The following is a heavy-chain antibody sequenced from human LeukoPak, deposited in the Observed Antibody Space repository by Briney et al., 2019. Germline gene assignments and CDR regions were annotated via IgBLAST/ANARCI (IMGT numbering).Heavy chain of an antibody. D-gene: IGHD2-2*01. V-gene: IGHV4-4*07. Sequence: SETLSLTCTVSGGSISTYYWSWIRQPAGRGLEWLGRIYSNGNTNYNPSLKSRVTISVDTSKNQFSLRLSSVTAAETAVYYCAREAGIVPAAGSRHFDPWGQGTLVIVSS. CDR3: AREAGIVPAAGSRHFDP. J-gene: IGHJ5*02. CDR1: GGSISTYY. CDR2: IYSNGNT.